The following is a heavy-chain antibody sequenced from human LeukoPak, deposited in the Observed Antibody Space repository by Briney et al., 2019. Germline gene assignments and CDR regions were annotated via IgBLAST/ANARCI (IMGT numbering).Heavy chain of an antibody. V-gene: IGHV1-2*06. Sequence: ASVRVSCKASGYTFTGYYMHWVRQAPGQGLEWMGRINPNSGGTNYAQKFQGRVTMTRDTSISTAYMELSRLRSDDTAVYYCARAAAAGDETLDYWGQGTLVTVSS. D-gene: IGHD6-13*01. CDR3: ARAAAAGDETLDY. J-gene: IGHJ4*02. CDR1: GYTFTGYY. CDR2: INPNSGGT.